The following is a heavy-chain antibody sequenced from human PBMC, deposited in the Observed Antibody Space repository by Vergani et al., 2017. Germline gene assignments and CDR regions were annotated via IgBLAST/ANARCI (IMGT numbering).Heavy chain of an antibody. CDR1: GFTFSSYS. D-gene: IGHD4-17*01. V-gene: IGHV3-21*01. CDR3: TRDRATTVTRNSYYYGMDV. Sequence: EVQLVESGGGLVQPGRSLRLSCAASGFTFSSYSMNWVRQAPGKGLEWVSSISSSSSYIYYADSVKGRFTISRDNAKNSLYLQMNSLRAEDTAVYYCTRDRATTVTRNSYYYGMDVWGQGP. J-gene: IGHJ6*02. CDR2: ISSSSSYI.